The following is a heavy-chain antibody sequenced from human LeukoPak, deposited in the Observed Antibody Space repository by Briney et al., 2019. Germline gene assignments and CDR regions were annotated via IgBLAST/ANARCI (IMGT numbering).Heavy chain of an antibody. V-gene: IGHV4-59*11. CDR3: ARDLVTVTKGFDI. CDR1: ADSFSSHY. CDR2: ISYIGNT. D-gene: IGHD4-17*01. J-gene: IGHJ3*02. Sequence: SETLSLTCAVSADSFSSHYWTWIRQSPGKGLEWIGYISYIGNTNYNPSLKSQVTISIDTSKNQFSLKLRSVTAADTAVYYCARDLVTVTKGFDIWGQGTMVSVSS.